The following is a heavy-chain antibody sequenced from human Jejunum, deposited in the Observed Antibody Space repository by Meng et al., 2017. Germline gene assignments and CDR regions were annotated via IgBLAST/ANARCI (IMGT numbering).Heavy chain of an antibody. CDR3: ARGSIADRLSD. CDR2: INHSGST. CDR1: GGSFSGYY. V-gene: IGHV4-34*01. D-gene: IGHD6-6*01. J-gene: IGHJ4*02. Sequence: VQVQRCGAGLLKPSETLSLTCTVYGGSFSGYYWSWIRQPPGKGLEWIGEINHSGSTSYNPSLKSRVTMSLDTSKNQFSLELSSVTAADTAVYYCARGSIADRLSDWGQGTLVTVSS.